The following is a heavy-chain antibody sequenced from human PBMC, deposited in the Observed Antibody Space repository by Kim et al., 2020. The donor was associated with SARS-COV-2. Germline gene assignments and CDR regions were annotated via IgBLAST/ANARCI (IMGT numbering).Heavy chain of an antibody. Sequence: ASVKVSCKVSGYTLTELSMHWVRQAPGKGLEWMGGFDPEDGETIYAQKFQGRVTMTEDTSTDTAYMELSSLRSEDTAVYYCATADPYCTNGVCGYYYGMDVWGQGTTVTVSS. CDR1: GYTLTELS. D-gene: IGHD2-8*01. CDR2: FDPEDGET. V-gene: IGHV1-24*01. J-gene: IGHJ6*02. CDR3: ATADPYCTNGVCGYYYGMDV.